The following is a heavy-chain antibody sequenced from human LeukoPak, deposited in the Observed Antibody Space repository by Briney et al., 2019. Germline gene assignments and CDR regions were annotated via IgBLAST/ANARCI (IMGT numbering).Heavy chain of an antibody. D-gene: IGHD2-2*01. CDR3: AKGRDKYQLLSKNWFDP. Sequence: PGRSLRLSCAASGFTFDDYAMHWVRQAPGKGLEWVSGISWNSGSIGYADSVKGRFTIFRDNAKNSLYLRMNSLRAEDTALYYCAKGRDKYQLLSKNWFDPWGQGTLVTVSS. CDR2: ISWNSGSI. J-gene: IGHJ5*02. CDR1: GFTFDDYA. V-gene: IGHV3-9*01.